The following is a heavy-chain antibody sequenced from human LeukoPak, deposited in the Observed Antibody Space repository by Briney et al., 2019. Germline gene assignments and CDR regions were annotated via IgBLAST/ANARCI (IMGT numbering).Heavy chain of an antibody. CDR1: GFTFDDYA. Sequence: GGSLRLSCAASGFTFDDYAMHWVRQAPGKGLEGVSGISWNSGSIGYADSVKGRFTISRDNAKDSLYLQMNSLRAEDTALYYCAKDMVSEQLVPEWAFDIWGQGTMVTVSS. CDR2: ISWNSGSI. J-gene: IGHJ3*02. V-gene: IGHV3-9*01. CDR3: AKDMVSEQLVPEWAFDI. D-gene: IGHD6-13*01.